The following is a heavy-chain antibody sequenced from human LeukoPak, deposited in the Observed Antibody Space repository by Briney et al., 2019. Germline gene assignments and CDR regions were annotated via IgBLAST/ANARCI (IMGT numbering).Heavy chain of an antibody. Sequence: GTSVKVSCKASGHTFSDHYMHWVRQAPGQGLEWLGWNYLDTGTARYAQKFQGRISMTRDTSTYTAYMEPRSLTSDDTAVYFCAPDSGADRENAFDIWGQGTMVTVSS. CDR3: APDSGADRENAFDI. J-gene: IGHJ3*02. CDR1: GHTFSDHY. V-gene: IGHV1-2*02. CDR2: NYLDTGTA. D-gene: IGHD3-10*01.